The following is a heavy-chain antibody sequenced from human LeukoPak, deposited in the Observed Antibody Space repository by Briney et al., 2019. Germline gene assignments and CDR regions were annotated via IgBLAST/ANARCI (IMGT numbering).Heavy chain of an antibody. V-gene: IGHV1-69*13. D-gene: IGHD3-9*01. CDR2: IIPIFGTA. J-gene: IGHJ6*02. Sequence: GASVKVSCKASGYTFASYAMHWVRQAPGQGLEWMGGIIPIFGTANYAQKFQGRVTITADESTSTAYMELSSLRSEDTAVYYCARDTYYDILTGYLTYYYGMDVWGQGTTVTVSS. CDR3: ARDTYYDILTGYLTYYYGMDV. CDR1: GYTFASYA.